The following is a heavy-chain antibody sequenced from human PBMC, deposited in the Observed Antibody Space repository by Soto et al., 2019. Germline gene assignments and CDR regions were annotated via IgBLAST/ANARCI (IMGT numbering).Heavy chain of an antibody. D-gene: IGHD6-19*01. CDR2: ISWHSGSI. CDR3: VKDIDPALAGGGFDL. J-gene: IGHJ4*02. Sequence: EVQLVESGGGWVQPGRSLRLSCAASGFTFDDYAMHWVRQVPGKGLEWVSGISWHSGSIGYADSVEGRFSISRDNADKSLHLQMNSLRPDDTALYYCVKDIDPALAGGGFDLWGQGTLVTVSS. CDR1: GFTFDDYA. V-gene: IGHV3-9*01.